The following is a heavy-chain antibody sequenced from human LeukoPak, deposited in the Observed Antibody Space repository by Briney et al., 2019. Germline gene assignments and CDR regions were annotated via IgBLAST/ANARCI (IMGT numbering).Heavy chain of an antibody. Sequence: ASVKVSCKASGYTFTGYYMHWVRQAPGQGLEWMGRINPNSGGTNYAQKFQGRVTMTRDTSISTAYIELSRLRSDDPAVYYCARDAVRASGLRFLAWSRTSNWFDPWGQGTLVTVSS. CDR3: ARDAVRASGLRFLAWSRTSNWFDP. CDR1: GYTFTGYY. D-gene: IGHD3-3*01. V-gene: IGHV1-2*06. J-gene: IGHJ5*02. CDR2: INPNSGGT.